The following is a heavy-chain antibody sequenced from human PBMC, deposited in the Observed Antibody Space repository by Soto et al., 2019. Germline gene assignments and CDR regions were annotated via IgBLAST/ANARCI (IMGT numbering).Heavy chain of an antibody. CDR1: SGSISSSNW. CDR3: ARDQSRITIFGVVIKGGFDP. J-gene: IGHJ5*02. CDR2: IYHSGST. V-gene: IGHV4-4*02. D-gene: IGHD3-3*01. Sequence: SETLSLTCAVSSGSISSSNWWSWVRQPPGKGLEWIGEIYHSGSTNYNPSLKSRVTISVDKSKNQFSLKLSSVTAADTAVYYCARDQSRITIFGVVIKGGFDPWGQGTLVTVSS.